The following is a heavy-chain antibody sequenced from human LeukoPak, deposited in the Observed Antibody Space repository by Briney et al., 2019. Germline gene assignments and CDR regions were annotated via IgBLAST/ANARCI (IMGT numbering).Heavy chain of an antibody. D-gene: IGHD3-9*01. Sequence: SETLSLTCTVSGGSISSYYWSWIRQPPGKGLEWIGYIYYSGSTNYNPSLKSRVTISVDTSKNQFSLKLSSVTAADTAVYYCARTSLELRYFDWLLGDAFDIWGQGTMVTVSS. V-gene: IGHV4-59*01. CDR2: IYYSGST. CDR3: ARTSLELRYFDWLLGDAFDI. CDR1: GGSISSYY. J-gene: IGHJ3*02.